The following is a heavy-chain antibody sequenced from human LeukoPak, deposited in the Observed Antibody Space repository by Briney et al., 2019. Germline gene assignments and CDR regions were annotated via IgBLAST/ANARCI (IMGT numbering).Heavy chain of an antibody. Sequence: GGSLRLSCAASGFTFSSYAMHWVRQAPGKGLEWVSYISSSGSTIYYADSVKGRFTISRDNAKNSLYLQMNSLRAEDTAVYYCTELGITMIGGVWGKGTTVTISS. CDR1: GFTFSSYA. V-gene: IGHV3-48*03. CDR3: TELGITMIGGV. CDR2: ISSSGSTI. D-gene: IGHD3-10*02. J-gene: IGHJ6*04.